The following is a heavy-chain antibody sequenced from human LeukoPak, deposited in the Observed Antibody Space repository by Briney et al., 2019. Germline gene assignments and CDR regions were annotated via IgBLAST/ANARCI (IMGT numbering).Heavy chain of an antibody. CDR3: ARGPPRYCSSTSCYVPPNSFDP. CDR2: ISAYNGNT. J-gene: IGHJ5*02. CDR1: GYTFTSYG. D-gene: IGHD2-2*01. Sequence: ASVKVSCKASGYTFTSYGISWVRQAPGQGLEWMGWISAYNGNTNYAQKLQGRVTMTTDTSTSTGYMELRSLRSDDTAVYYCARGPPRYCSSTSCYVPPNSFDPWGQGTLVTVSS. V-gene: IGHV1-18*01.